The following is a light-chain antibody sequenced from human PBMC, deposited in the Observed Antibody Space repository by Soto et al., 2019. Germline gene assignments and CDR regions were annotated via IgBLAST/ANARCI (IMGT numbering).Light chain of an antibody. CDR1: QSVSYY. CDR2: DAS. CDR3: QQNSVWPGT. J-gene: IGKJ1*01. V-gene: IGKV3-15*01. Sequence: EILMTQSPATLSVSPGERVTFSCRASQSVSYYLAWYQQKPGQDPSLLIYDASTRATDIPVRFSGSGSGTDFTLTIDGLQSEDFGVYYCQQNSVWPGTFGQGTKVEIK.